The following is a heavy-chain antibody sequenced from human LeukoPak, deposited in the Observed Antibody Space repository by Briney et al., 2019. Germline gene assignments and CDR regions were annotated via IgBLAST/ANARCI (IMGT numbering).Heavy chain of an antibody. CDR3: ARDENWKFDY. V-gene: IGHV3-30*04. D-gene: IGHD1-1*01. CDR2: ISYDETHK. Sequence: GGSLRLSCAASGFAFSSYTMHWVRQAPGKGPEWVSVISYDETHKYYADDVAGRFTISRDNSKNTLYLQMNSLRAEDTAVYYCARDENWKFDYWGQGTLVTVSS. J-gene: IGHJ4*02. CDR1: GFAFSSYT.